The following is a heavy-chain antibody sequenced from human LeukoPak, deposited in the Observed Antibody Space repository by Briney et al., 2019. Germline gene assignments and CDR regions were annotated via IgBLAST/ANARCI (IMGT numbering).Heavy chain of an antibody. CDR1: GGSFSGYY. D-gene: IGHD1-1*01. V-gene: IGHV4-34*01. J-gene: IGHJ4*02. CDR3: ASVELATTYFDY. Sequence: SETLSLTCAVYGGSFSGYYWSRIRQPPGKGLEWIGEINHSGSTNYNPSLKSRVTISVDTSKNQISLKLSSVTAADTAVYHCASVELATTYFDYWGQGTLVTVSS. CDR2: INHSGST.